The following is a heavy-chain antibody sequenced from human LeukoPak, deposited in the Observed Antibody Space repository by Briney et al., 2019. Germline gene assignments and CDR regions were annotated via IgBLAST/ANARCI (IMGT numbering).Heavy chain of an antibody. CDR3: ARGTRIMSIFGVVIDAFDI. D-gene: IGHD3-3*01. Sequence: KSSETLSPTCTVSGGSISSGGYYWSWIRQHPGKGLEWTGYIYYSGSTNYNPSLKSRVTISVDTSKNQFSLELSSVTAADTAVYYCARGTRIMSIFGVVIDAFDIWGQGTMVTVSS. V-gene: IGHV4-61*08. CDR2: IYYSGST. J-gene: IGHJ3*02. CDR1: GGSISSGGYY.